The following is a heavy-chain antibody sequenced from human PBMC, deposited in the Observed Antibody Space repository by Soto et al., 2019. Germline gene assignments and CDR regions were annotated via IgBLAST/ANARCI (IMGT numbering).Heavy chain of an antibody. Sequence: QVQLVQSGAEVKKPGASVKVSCKASGYTFTSYDINWVRQATGQGIEWMGWMNPNSGNTGYAQKFQGTVTMTSNTSIRTAYMALSSLRPEDTAVYYCARERTGTTSMDVWCQGTTVTVSS. CDR2: MNPNSGNT. V-gene: IGHV1-8*01. J-gene: IGHJ6*02. CDR3: ARERTGTTSMDV. D-gene: IGHD1-1*01. CDR1: GYTFTSYD.